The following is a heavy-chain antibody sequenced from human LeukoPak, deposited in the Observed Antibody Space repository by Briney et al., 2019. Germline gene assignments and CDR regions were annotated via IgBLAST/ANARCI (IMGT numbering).Heavy chain of an antibody. J-gene: IGHJ4*02. CDR2: ISGDGDYT. D-gene: IGHD4-17*01. Sequence: GGSLRLSCAASGFTFDDYVMHWVRQAPGRGLEWLSLISGDGDYTYYPDSVKGQFTISRDNYKNSLYLQMNSLRTEDTALYYCAKGQGSRTGTFDYWGQGTLVTVSS. CDR1: GFTFDDYV. V-gene: IGHV3-43*02. CDR3: AKGQGSRTGTFDY.